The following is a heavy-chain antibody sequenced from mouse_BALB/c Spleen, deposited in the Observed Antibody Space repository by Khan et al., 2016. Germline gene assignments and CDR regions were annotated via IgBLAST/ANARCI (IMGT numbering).Heavy chain of an antibody. Sequence: QVRLQQSGAELAKPGASVKMSCKASGYTFTSYWMHWVKQRPGQGLEWIGYINPSTGYTEYNQKFKDKATLTADKSSSTAYMQLSSLTSEDSAVYSCARWACYGNFLFAYWGQGTLVTVSA. CDR3: ARWACYGNFLFAY. CDR2: INPSTGYT. V-gene: IGHV1-7*01. J-gene: IGHJ3*01. D-gene: IGHD2-10*01. CDR1: GYTFTSYW.